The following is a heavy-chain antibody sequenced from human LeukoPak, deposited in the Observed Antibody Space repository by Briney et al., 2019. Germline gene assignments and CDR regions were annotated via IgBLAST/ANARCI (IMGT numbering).Heavy chain of an antibody. J-gene: IGHJ6*04. V-gene: IGHV3-30*18. Sequence: GGSLRLSCAASGFTFSSYGMHWVRQAPGKGLEWVAVISYDGSNKYYADSVKGRFTISRDNSKNTLYLQMNSLRAEDTAVYYCAKGVTRQPPDVWGKGTTVTVSS. CDR2: ISYDGSNK. D-gene: IGHD2-21*02. CDR1: GFTFSSYG. CDR3: AKGVTRQPPDV.